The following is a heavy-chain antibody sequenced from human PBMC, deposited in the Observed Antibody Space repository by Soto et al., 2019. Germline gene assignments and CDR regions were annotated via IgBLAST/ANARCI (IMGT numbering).Heavy chain of an antibody. J-gene: IGHJ4*02. CDR1: GYTFTSYY. CDR2: INPSGGST. Sequence: QVQLVQSGAEVKKPGASVKVSCKASGYTFTSYYMHWVRQAPGQGLEWMGIINPSGGSTSYAQKFQGRVTMTRDTSTSTVYMELSSLRSEDTAVYYGASGDIGPQRFDYWGQGTLVTVSS. D-gene: IGHD2-15*01. CDR3: ASGDIGPQRFDY. V-gene: IGHV1-46*01.